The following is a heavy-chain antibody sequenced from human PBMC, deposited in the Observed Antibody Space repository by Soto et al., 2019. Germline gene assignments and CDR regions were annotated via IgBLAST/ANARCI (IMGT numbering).Heavy chain of an antibody. Sequence: GGSLRLSCAASAFTFSNYLMHLVRQAPGKGLECVAVISYDGSNKYYAESVKVRFTISRDNSKNTMYLQMNSLRAEDTAVYYCAKSREYDRSGYCSLGQGTLVTVSS. CDR1: AFTFSNYL. CDR3: AKSREYDRSGYCS. D-gene: IGHD3-22*01. V-gene: IGHV3-30*18. CDR2: ISYDGSNK. J-gene: IGHJ5*02.